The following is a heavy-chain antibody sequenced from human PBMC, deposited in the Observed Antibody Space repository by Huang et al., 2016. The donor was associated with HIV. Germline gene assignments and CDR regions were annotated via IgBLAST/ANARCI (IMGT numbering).Heavy chain of an antibody. J-gene: IGHJ4*02. CDR1: GFTFNKYG. V-gene: IGHV3-30*18. Sequence: QVQLVESGGGVVQPGRSLRVSCAASGFTFNKYGMHWVRQAPGRGLEWVAVLAYDGSTTYYGDSVKGRFTISRDNSKNTLYLQMNSLRTNDTTMYYCAKNNVAYDFWSGYYTYWGQGALVTVSS. CDR3: AKNNVAYDFWSGYYTY. D-gene: IGHD3-3*01. CDR2: LAYDGSTT.